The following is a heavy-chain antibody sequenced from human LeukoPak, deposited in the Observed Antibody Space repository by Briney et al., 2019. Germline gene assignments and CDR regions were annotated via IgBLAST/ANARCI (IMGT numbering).Heavy chain of an antibody. CDR2: ISYDGSNK. D-gene: IGHD3-22*01. V-gene: IGHV3-30-3*01. J-gene: IGHJ4*02. Sequence: PGGSLRLCCAASGFTFSSYAMHWVRQAPGKGLEWVAVISYDGSNKYYADSVKGRSTISRDNSKNTLYLQMNSLRAEDTAVYYCARDQSSYYDSSGYDYWGQGTLVTVSS. CDR1: GFTFSSYA. CDR3: ARDQSSYYDSSGYDY.